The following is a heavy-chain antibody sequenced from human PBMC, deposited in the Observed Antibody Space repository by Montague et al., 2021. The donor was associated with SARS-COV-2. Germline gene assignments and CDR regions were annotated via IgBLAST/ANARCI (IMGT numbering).Heavy chain of an antibody. Sequence: SLRLSCAASGFTFSSYAMSWVRQAPGKGLEWVSGISSSGGHTYYADSVKGRSTISRDNSKNTLYLRMNSLGAEDTAVYYCAKDRGGNSDWYFDLWGRGTLVIGSS. D-gene: IGHD4-23*01. CDR3: AKDRGGNSDWYFDL. CDR2: ISSSGGHT. V-gene: IGHV3-23*01. J-gene: IGHJ2*01. CDR1: GFTFSSYA.